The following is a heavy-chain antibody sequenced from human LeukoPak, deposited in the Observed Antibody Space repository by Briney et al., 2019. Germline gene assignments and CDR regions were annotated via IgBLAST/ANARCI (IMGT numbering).Heavy chain of an antibody. CDR1: GGSISSSSYY. V-gene: IGHV4-39*07. D-gene: IGHD6-19*01. CDR2: IYYSGST. CDR3: ASFLYSSGWYSDY. Sequence: SETLSLTCTVSGGSISSSSYYWGWIRQPPGKGLEWIGSIYYSGSTYYNPSLKSRVTISVDTSKNQFSLKLSSVTAADTAVYYCASFLYSSGWYSDYWGQGTLVTVSS. J-gene: IGHJ4*02.